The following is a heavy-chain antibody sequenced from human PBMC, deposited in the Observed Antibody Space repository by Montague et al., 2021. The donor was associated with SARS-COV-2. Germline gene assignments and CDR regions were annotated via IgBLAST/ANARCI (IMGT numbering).Heavy chain of an antibody. V-gene: IGHV3-30*04. D-gene: IGHD5-12*01. Sequence: SLRLSCAASGFTFTSYSMHWVRQAPGKGLEWLAIVSPNGGKQNRADSVNGRFTISRDNSKNTLLLQMNSLRAEDTAVYFCAGVNTGSYVPIDFWGQGTLVTVSS. CDR3: AGVNTGSYVPIDF. CDR2: VSPNGGKQ. J-gene: IGHJ4*02. CDR1: GFTFTSYS.